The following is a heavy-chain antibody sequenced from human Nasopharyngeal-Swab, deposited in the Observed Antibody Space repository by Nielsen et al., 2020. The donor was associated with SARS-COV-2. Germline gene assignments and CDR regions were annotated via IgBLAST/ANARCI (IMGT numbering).Heavy chain of an antibody. D-gene: IGHD2-2*02. CDR2: INSDGSST. V-gene: IGHV3-74*01. Sequence: GESLKISCAASGFTFSSYWMHWVRQAPGKGLVWVSRINSDGSSTSYADSVKGRFTISRDNAKNTLYLQMNGLRAEDTAVYYCAKTSYEALYQGLVDYWGQGTLVTVSS. CDR3: AKTSYEALYQGLVDY. CDR1: GFTFSSYW. J-gene: IGHJ4*02.